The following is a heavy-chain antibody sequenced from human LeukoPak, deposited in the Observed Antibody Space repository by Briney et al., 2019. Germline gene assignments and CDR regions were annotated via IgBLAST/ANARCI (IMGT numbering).Heavy chain of an antibody. CDR2: IYTSGST. V-gene: IGHV4-4*07. D-gene: IGHD3-10*01. Sequence: SETLSLTCTVSGDSIRNYYWSWIRQPAGKRLEWIGRIYTSGSTNDNPSLKSRVTMSLDTSKNQFSLNLNSVTAADTAVYYCARELYASGTYRFDYWGQGTLVTVSS. CDR3: ARELYASGTYRFDY. CDR1: GDSIRNYY. J-gene: IGHJ4*02.